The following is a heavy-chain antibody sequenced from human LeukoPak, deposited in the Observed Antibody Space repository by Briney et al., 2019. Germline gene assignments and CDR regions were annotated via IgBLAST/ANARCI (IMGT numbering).Heavy chain of an antibody. Sequence: GASVKVSCKASGYTFTSYDINWVRQATGQGLEWMGWMNPNSGNTGYAQKFQGRVTMTRNTSISTAYMELSSLRSEDTAVYYCARSTDILTGYYKRSWFDPWGQGTLVTVSS. CDR3: ARSTDILTGYYKRSWFDP. J-gene: IGHJ5*02. CDR2: MNPNSGNT. D-gene: IGHD3-9*01. CDR1: GYTFTSYD. V-gene: IGHV1-8*01.